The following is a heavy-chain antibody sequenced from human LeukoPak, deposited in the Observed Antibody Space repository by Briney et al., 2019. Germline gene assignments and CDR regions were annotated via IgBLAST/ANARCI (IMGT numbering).Heavy chain of an antibody. CDR2: IYYSGST. J-gene: IGHJ4*02. Sequence: ASETLSLTCTVSGGSISSRNYYWGLIRQPPGKGLEWIGNIYYSGSTYYNPSLKSRVTISVDTSKNQFSLKLSSVTAADTAVYYCARVTAAAGSFYFDYWGQGTLVTVSS. CDR1: GGSISSRNYY. CDR3: ARVTAAAGSFYFDY. D-gene: IGHD6-13*01. V-gene: IGHV4-39*07.